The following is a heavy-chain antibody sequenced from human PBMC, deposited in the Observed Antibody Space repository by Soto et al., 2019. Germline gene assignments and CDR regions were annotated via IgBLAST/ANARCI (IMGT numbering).Heavy chain of an antibody. Sequence: QVQLVQSGAEVTKPGSSVKVSCKASGGTFSSYSINWVREAPGQGLEWMGEIIPSFGTANYAQTFKGRVTITADESTSTAYMELSSLRSEDTAVYYCARDGGRHSGGIDYWGQGTLVTVSS. V-gene: IGHV1-69*01. CDR2: IIPSFGTA. CDR3: ARDGGRHSGGIDY. CDR1: GGTFSSYS. J-gene: IGHJ4*02. D-gene: IGHD1-26*01.